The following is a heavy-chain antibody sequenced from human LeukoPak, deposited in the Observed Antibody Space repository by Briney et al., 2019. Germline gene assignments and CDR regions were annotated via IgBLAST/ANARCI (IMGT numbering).Heavy chain of an antibody. CDR1: GFTFDDYA. J-gene: IGHJ4*02. Sequence: TGGSLRLSCAASGFTFDDYAMHWVRQAPGKGLEWVSNISWNSNKIGYADSVKGRFTISRDNAKNSLYLQMNSLRPEDTALYYCAKGHLEYSYGYYFDYWGQGTLVTVSS. CDR2: ISWNSNKI. CDR3: AKGHLEYSYGYYFDY. V-gene: IGHV3-9*01. D-gene: IGHD5-18*01.